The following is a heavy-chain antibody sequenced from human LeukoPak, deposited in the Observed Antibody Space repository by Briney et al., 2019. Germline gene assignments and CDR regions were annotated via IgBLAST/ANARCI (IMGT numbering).Heavy chain of an antibody. V-gene: IGHV5-51*01. CDR3: ARLDILTGYYNDGDFQH. CDR2: IYPGDSDT. CDR1: GSSFTSYW. D-gene: IGHD3-9*01. Sequence: GESLKISCQGSGSSFTSYWIGWVRQMPGKGLEWRGIIYPGDSDTRYSPSFQGQVTISADKSISTAYLQWSSLKASDTAMYYCARLDILTGYYNDGDFQHWGQGTLVTVSS. J-gene: IGHJ1*01.